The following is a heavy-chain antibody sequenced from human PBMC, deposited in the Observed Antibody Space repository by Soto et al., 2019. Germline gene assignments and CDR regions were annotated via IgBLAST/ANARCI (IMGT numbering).Heavy chain of an antibody. J-gene: IGHJ4*02. Sequence: ASVKVPARASGYTFTNYSLHWLGLAPGQRREWMGWYTAGNGDTKSSQKYHCRVTLTRDTTANTYYEVPRRLRSEDTADYCWAKDGALAANINFDYWGQGTLVTVSS. CDR3: AKDGALAANINFDY. CDR1: GYTFTNYS. D-gene: IGHD2-8*01. V-gene: IGHV1-3*01. CDR2: YTAGNGDT.